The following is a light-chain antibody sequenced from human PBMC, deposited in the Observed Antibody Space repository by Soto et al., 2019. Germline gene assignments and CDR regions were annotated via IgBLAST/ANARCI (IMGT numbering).Light chain of an antibody. CDR2: DAS. CDR3: QQPTLT. J-gene: IGKJ4*01. Sequence: EIVLIQSPATLSLSPGERATLSCRASQSVSRYLAWYQQKPGQAPRLLIYDASHRATGIPVRFSGSGSGRDFTLTISSLEPEDSAVYYCQQPTLTFGGGTKVDI. V-gene: IGKV3-11*02. CDR1: QSVSRY.